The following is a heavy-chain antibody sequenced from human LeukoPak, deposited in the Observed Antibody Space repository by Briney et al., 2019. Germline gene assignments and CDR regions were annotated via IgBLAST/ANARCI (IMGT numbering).Heavy chain of an antibody. CDR3: AKGATYYDFWSGYFSY. Sequence: SETLSLTCTVSGGSISTYYWSWIRQPPGKGLEWIGYIYYSGSTNYNPSLKSRVTISVDTSKNQFSLKLSSVTAADTAVYYCAKGATYYDFWSGYFSYWGQGTLVTVSS. V-gene: IGHV4-59*08. J-gene: IGHJ4*02. CDR2: IYYSGST. D-gene: IGHD3-3*01. CDR1: GGSISTYY.